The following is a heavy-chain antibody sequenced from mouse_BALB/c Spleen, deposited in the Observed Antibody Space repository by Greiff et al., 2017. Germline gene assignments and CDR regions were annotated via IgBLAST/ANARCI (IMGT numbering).Heavy chain of an antibody. Sequence: VQLQQSGPELVKPGASVKISCKASGYTFTDYNMHWVKQSHGKSLEWIGYIYPYNGGTGYNQKFKSKATLTVDNSSSTAYMELRSLTSEDSAVYYCARDYGSSFFYYFDYWGQGTTLTVSS. V-gene: IGHV1S29*02. CDR2: IYPYNGGT. CDR1: GYTFTDYN. J-gene: IGHJ2*01. D-gene: IGHD1-1*01. CDR3: ARDYGSSFFYYFDY.